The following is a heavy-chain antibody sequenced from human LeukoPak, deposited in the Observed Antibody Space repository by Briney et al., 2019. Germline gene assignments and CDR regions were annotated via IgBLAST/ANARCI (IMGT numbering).Heavy chain of an antibody. Sequence: PSETLSLTCTVSGGSISSSSYYWGWLRQPPGKGLEWIGSIYYSGSTYYNPSLKSRVTISVDTSKNQCSLKLSSVTAADTAVYYCARLVDYSGSYYFDYWGQGTLVTVSS. CDR3: ARLVDYSGSYYFDY. CDR1: GGSISSSSYY. CDR2: IYYSGST. J-gene: IGHJ4*02. V-gene: IGHV4-39*01. D-gene: IGHD1-26*01.